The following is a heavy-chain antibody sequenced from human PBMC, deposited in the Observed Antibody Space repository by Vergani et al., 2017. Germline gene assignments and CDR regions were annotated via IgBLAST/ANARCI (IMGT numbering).Heavy chain of an antibody. CDR1: GGSISSGSYY. Sequence: QVQLQESGPGLVRPSQTLSLTCTVSGGSISSGSYYWSWFRQPAGKGLEWIGRFYTGGGTSYNPSLKSRVTISVDTSKNQFSLKLSSVTAADTAVYYCARVRMYCSSTSCPGGHFQHWGQGTLVTVSS. V-gene: IGHV4-61*02. CDR3: ARVRMYCSSTSCPGGHFQH. D-gene: IGHD2-2*01. J-gene: IGHJ1*01. CDR2: FYTGGGT.